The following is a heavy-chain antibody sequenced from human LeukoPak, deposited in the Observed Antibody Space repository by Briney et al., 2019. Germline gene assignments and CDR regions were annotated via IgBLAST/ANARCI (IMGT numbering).Heavy chain of an antibody. V-gene: IGHV3-11*01. CDR2: ISYTYSDI. CDR1: GFIFSDYY. D-gene: IGHD6-6*01. Sequence: GGSLRLSCAASGFIFSDYYMSWIRQTPGKGLEWISYISYTYSDIYYADSVRGRFTISRDNAKNSLYLQMNNLRAEDTAVYYCASGSSSVGYWGQGTRVTVSS. J-gene: IGHJ4*02. CDR3: ASGSSSVGY.